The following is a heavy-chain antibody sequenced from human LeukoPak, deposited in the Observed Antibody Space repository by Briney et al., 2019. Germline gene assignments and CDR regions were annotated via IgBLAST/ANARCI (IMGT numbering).Heavy chain of an antibody. J-gene: IGHJ6*02. D-gene: IGHD3-3*01. CDR3: ARGDYYDFWSGYYYSHYYGMDV. CDR2: INPSGGST. V-gene: IGHV1-46*01. Sequence: ASVKVSCKESGYTFTSYYMHWVRQAPGQGLEWMGIINPSGGSTSYAQKFQGRVTMTRDTSTSTVYMELSSLRSEDTAVYYCARGDYYDFWSGYYYSHYYGMDVWGQGTTVTVSS. CDR1: GYTFTSYY.